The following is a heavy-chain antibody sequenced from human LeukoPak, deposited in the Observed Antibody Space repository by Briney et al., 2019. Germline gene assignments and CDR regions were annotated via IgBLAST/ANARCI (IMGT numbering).Heavy chain of an antibody. J-gene: IGHJ4*02. D-gene: IGHD6-19*01. CDR3: AKAGSSGWHLYFDY. V-gene: IGHV3-30*02. CDR1: GFTFSSYG. Sequence: PGGSLRLSCAASGFTFSSYGMHWVRQAPGKGLEWVSFIRYDGTKKYYADSVMGRFTISRDNSKNTLYLQMNSLRAEDTAVYYCAKAGSSGWHLYFDYWGQGTLVTVSS. CDR2: IRYDGTKK.